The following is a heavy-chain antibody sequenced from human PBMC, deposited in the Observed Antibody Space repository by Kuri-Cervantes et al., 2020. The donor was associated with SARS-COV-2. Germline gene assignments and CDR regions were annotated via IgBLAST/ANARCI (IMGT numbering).Heavy chain of an antibody. Sequence: SETLSLTCSVSGGSISSGSYYWSWIRQPAGKGLEWIGYIHTGGSTNYNPSLKSRVTISVDTSKNQFSLKLSSVTAADTAVYYCARHGYPQSRSSIDYWGQGTLVTSPQ. CDR3: ARHGYPQSRSSIDY. V-gene: IGHV4-61*09. J-gene: IGHJ4*02. CDR2: IHTGGST. CDR1: GGSISSGSYY. D-gene: IGHD5-24*01.